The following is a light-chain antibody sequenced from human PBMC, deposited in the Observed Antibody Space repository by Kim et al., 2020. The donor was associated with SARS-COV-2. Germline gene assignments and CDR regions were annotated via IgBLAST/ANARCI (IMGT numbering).Light chain of an antibody. Sequence: SSELTQDPAVSVALGQTVRITCQGDSLRSYYASWYQQKPGQAPVLVIYGKNNRPSGIPDRFSGSSSGNTASLTITGAQAEDEADYYCTSRDSSGNHHVVFGGGTPLTVL. V-gene: IGLV3-19*01. CDR3: TSRDSSGNHHVV. CDR1: SLRSYY. CDR2: GKN. J-gene: IGLJ2*01.